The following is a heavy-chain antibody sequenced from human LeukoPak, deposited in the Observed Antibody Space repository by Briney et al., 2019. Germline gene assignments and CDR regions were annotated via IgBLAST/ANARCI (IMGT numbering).Heavy chain of an antibody. J-gene: IGHJ4*02. V-gene: IGHV5-51*01. CDR2: IYPGDSDT. CDR3: ARLRLSGATSYPFDY. CDR1: GYRFTNYW. Sequence: GESLQISCKGSGYRFTNYWIGWVRQMPGKGLEWMGIIYPGDSDTRYSTSFQGQVTISADKSISTAYLQWSSLKASDTAMFYCARLRLSGATSYPFDYWGQGTLVTVSS. D-gene: IGHD1-1*01.